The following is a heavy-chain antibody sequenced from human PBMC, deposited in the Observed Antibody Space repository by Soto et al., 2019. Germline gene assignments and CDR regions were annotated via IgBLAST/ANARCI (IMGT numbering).Heavy chain of an antibody. CDR2: VSYDGRNK. D-gene: IGHD1-26*01. CDR3: ARDPTPTTTRPEDYYYGMDV. CDR1: GFTFSSYG. J-gene: IGHJ6*02. Sequence: QVQLVESGGGVVQPGMSLRLSCVASGFTFSSYGMHLVRQAPGKGLEWVGVVSYDGRNKYYADYVKGRNSISRDNSKNTVYMQMNNLRAENTAVYYCARDPTPTTTRPEDYYYGMDVWGQGTTVTVSS. V-gene: IGHV3-30*03.